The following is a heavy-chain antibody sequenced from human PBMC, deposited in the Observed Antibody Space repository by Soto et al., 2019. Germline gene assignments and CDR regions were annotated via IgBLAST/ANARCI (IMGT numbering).Heavy chain of an antibody. CDR2: ISGSGGST. CDR1: GFTFSNYV. J-gene: IGHJ4*02. V-gene: IGHV3-23*01. Sequence: EVQLLDFGGDLVQPGGSLRLSCAASGFTFSNYVMSWVRQAPGKGLEWVSAISGSGGSTYSADSVKGRFTISRDNSKNTLYLQMDRLRAEDTAVYDGAKGNNLEWFLSPIAYWGQGTLVTVSS. D-gene: IGHD3-3*01. CDR3: AKGNNLEWFLSPIAY.